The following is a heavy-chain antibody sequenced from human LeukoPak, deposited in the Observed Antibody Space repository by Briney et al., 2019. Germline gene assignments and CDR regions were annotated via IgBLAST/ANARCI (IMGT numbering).Heavy chain of an antibody. Sequence: SETLSLTCTVSGGSISSYYWSWIRQPPGKGLEWIGDIYYSGSTNYNPSLKSRVTISVDTSKNQFSLKLSSVTAADTAVYYCARRGNWNSAWFDPWGQGTLVTVSS. J-gene: IGHJ5*02. D-gene: IGHD1-7*01. CDR1: GGSISSYY. V-gene: IGHV4-59*08. CDR3: ARRGNWNSAWFDP. CDR2: IYYSGST.